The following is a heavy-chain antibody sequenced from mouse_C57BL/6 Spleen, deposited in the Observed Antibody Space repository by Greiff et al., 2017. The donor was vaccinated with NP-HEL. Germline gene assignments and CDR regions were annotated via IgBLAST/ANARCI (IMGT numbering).Heavy chain of an antibody. CDR1: GYTFTSYG. J-gene: IGHJ4*01. V-gene: IGHV1-81*01. CDR2: IYPRSGNT. Sequence: QVQLQQSGAELARPGASVKLSCKASGYTFTSYGISWVKQRTGQGLEWIGEIYPRSGNTYYNEKFKGKATLTADKSSSTAYMELRSLTSEDAAVYVWARGGAGGPGNAMDYWGKGTAVTV. D-gene: IGHD6-1*01. CDR3: ARGGAGGPGNAMDY.